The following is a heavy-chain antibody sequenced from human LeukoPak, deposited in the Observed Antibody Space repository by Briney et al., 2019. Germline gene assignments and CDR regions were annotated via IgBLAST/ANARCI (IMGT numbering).Heavy chain of an antibody. CDR1: GFTSSNNG. Sequence: GGSLRLSCAVSGFTSSNNGMSWVRQAPGKGLEWVSAISGSGGSTYYADSVKGRFTISRDNSKNTLYLQMNNLRAEDTAVYYCAKTSTAARLGYFDYWGQGTLVTVSS. V-gene: IGHV3-23*01. J-gene: IGHJ4*02. CDR3: AKTSTAARLGYFDY. CDR2: ISGSGGST. D-gene: IGHD6-6*01.